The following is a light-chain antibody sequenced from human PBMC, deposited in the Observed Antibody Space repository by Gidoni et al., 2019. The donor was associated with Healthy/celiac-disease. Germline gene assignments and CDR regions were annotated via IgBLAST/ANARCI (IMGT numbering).Light chain of an antibody. V-gene: IGKV1-39*01. CDR3: QQSYSTPLT. CDR2: AAS. CDR1: QSISSY. J-gene: IGKJ4*01. Sequence: IQMTQSPSSLSASVGDRVTITCRAIQSISSYLNCYQQKPGKAPKLLIYAASSLQSGVPSRFRGSGSGTDFTLTISSLQPEDFATYYCQQSYSTPLTFGGGTKVEIK.